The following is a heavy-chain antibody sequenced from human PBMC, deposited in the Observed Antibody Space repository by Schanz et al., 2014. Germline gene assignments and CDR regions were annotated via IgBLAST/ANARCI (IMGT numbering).Heavy chain of an antibody. D-gene: IGHD2-2*01. Sequence: QVELVESGGGVVQPGRSLRLSCAASGFTFSRHAMHWVRQAAGKGLEWVAAITYDGSNKYYAESVKGRFAISRDNSKDTLYLQMNSLRTEDTAVYYCAKEKGDCSSTSCSYYFDYWGQGTLVTVSS. CDR1: GFTFSRHA. CDR3: AKEKGDCSSTSCSYYFDY. J-gene: IGHJ4*02. CDR2: ITYDGSNK. V-gene: IGHV3-30*09.